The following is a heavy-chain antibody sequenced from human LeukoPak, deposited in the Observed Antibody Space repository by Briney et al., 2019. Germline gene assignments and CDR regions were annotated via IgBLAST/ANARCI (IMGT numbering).Heavy chain of an antibody. D-gene: IGHD5-18*01. V-gene: IGHV1-2*02. CDR2: INPDSGGT. CDR3: ARGGLYSYGLQEGSGRGSSHDY. J-gene: IGHJ4*02. Sequence: ASVKVSCKASGYTFTGHYMHWVRQAPGQGLEWMGWINPDSGGTNYAQKFQGRVTMTRDTSISTAYMELTRLRSDDTAVYYCARGGLYSYGLQEGSGRGSSHDYWGQGTLVTVSS. CDR1: GYTFTGHY.